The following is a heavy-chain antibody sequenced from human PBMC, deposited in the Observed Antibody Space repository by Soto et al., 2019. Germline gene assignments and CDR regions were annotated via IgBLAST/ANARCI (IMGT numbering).Heavy chain of an antibody. CDR2: IDYSGST. CDR3: ARGKYYYDSRGFDP. J-gene: IGHJ5*02. Sequence: SETLSLTCTVSGVSISSGGYYWSWIRQHPGKGLEWIGYIDYSGSTYYNPSLKSRVTISIDTSKKQFSLKLSSVTAADTAVYYCARGKYYYDSRGFDPWGQGTLVTVSS. CDR1: GVSISSGGYY. D-gene: IGHD3-22*01. V-gene: IGHV4-31*03.